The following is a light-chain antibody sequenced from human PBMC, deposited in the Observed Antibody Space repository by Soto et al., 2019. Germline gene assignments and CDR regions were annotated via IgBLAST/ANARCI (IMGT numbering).Light chain of an antibody. V-gene: IGLV2-11*01. Sequence: QSALTQPRSVSGSPGQSVXISCXXTSXDISGYDFVSWYQQHPGKAPKLIIYDVSRRPSGVPDRFSGSKSGNTASLTISGLQAEDEADYYCCSYAGSYTHYVFGTGTKLTVL. CDR3: CSYAGSYTHYV. CDR1: SXDISGYDF. J-gene: IGLJ1*01. CDR2: DVS.